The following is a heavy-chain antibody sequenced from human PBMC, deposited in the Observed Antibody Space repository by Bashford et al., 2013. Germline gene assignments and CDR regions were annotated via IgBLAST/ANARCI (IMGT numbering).Heavy chain of an antibody. CDR2: ISSDGTVY. Sequence: GGSLRLSCAASAFTFSTFAMHWVRQAPGKGLEWVSFISSDGTVYYYADSVKGRFTISRDNSRNTLYLEMNGLRPEDTAIYYCAREYCGRDCHGMDVWGQGTTVTVSS. CDR3: AREYCGRDCHGMDV. J-gene: IGHJ6*02. CDR1: AFTFSTFA. V-gene: IGHV3-30-3*01. D-gene: IGHD2-21*01.